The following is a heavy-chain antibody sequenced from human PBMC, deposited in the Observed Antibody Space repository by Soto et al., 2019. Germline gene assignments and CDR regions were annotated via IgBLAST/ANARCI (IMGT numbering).Heavy chain of an antibody. CDR1: GFTFDDYA. V-gene: IGHV3-9*01. Sequence: EVQLVESGGGLVQPGRSLRLSCAASGFTFDDYAMHWVRQAPGKGLEWVSGISWNSGSIGYADSVKGRFTISRDNAKNSLYLQMNSLGAEDTALYYCAKGRYCSGGSCYFLFDYWGQGTLVTVSS. CDR3: AKGRYCSGGSCYFLFDY. CDR2: ISWNSGSI. J-gene: IGHJ4*02. D-gene: IGHD2-15*01.